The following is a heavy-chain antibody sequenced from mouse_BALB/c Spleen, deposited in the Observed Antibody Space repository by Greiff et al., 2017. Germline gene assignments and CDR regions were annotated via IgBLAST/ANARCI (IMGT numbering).Heavy chain of an antibody. D-gene: IGHD2-1*01. CDR2: IYPGDGDT. J-gene: IGHJ3*01. V-gene: IGHV1-80*01. CDR1: GYAFSSYW. Sequence: QVQLQQSGAELVRPGSSVKISCKASGYAFSSYWMNWVKQRPGQGLEWIGQIYPGDGDTNYNGKFKGKATLTADKSSSTAYMQLSSLTSEDSAVYFCERDGGNSAWFAYWGQGTLVTVSA. CDR3: ERDGGNSAWFAY.